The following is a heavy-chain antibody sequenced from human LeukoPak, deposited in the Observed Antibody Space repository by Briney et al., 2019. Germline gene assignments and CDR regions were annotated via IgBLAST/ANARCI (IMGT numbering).Heavy chain of an antibody. Sequence: GGSLRLSHALSLFTFAPEFTFGSGWITWVGQAPGRGLEWVAVIKDDAYTTSYADSVKGRFTASRDNAKNTVYLHMTSLRAEDTAVYYCHPLAYVSNWGQGTLVTVSS. J-gene: IGHJ4*02. CDR3: HPLAYVSN. D-gene: IGHD3-22*01. CDR2: IKDDAYTT. V-gene: IGHV3-74*01. CDR1: EFTFGSGW.